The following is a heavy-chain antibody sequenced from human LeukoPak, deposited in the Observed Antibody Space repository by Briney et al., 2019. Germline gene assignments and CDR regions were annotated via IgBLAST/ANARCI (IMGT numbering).Heavy chain of an antibody. D-gene: IGHD3-22*01. CDR2: IYSGGST. CDR3: ARYFYDSSGYPYYFDY. Sequence: GGSLRLSCAASGFTVGGNYMSWVRQAPGKGLEWVSVIYSGGSTYYADSVKGRFTISRDNSKNTLYLQMNSLRAEDTAVYFCARYFYDSSGYPYYFDYWGQGTLVTVSS. CDR1: GFTVGGNY. V-gene: IGHV3-53*01. J-gene: IGHJ4*02.